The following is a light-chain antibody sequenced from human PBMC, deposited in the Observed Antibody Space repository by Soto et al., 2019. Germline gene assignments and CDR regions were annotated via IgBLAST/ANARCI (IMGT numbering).Light chain of an antibody. V-gene: IGLV6-57*02. CDR3: QSYDSSNQNVV. CDR2: DDN. Sequence: NFMLTQPHSVSESPGKTITISCTGSSGSIASNHVQWYQQRPGSAPTTVIYDDNQRPSGVPDRFSGSIDSSSNSASLTISGLKTEDEADYYCQSYDSSNQNVVFGGGTKVTVL. J-gene: IGLJ2*01. CDR1: SGSIASNH.